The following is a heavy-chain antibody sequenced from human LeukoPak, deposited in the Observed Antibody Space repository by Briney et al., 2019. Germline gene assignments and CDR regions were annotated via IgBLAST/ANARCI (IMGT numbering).Heavy chain of an antibody. CDR1: GYTFTGYY. V-gene: IGHV1-2*02. CDR3: ARAKLPIAVAGTYYYYMDV. CDR2: INPNSGGT. Sequence: ASVKVSCKASGYTFTGYYMHWVRQAPGQGLEWMGWINPNSGGTNYAQKFQGRVTMTRDTSISTAYMELSSLRSEDTAVYYCARAKLPIAVAGTYYYYMDVWGKGTTVTVSS. D-gene: IGHD6-19*01. J-gene: IGHJ6*03.